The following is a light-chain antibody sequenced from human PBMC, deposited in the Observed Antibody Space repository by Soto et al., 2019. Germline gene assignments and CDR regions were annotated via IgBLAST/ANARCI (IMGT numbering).Light chain of an antibody. V-gene: IGKV3-20*01. CDR2: GVS. CDR3: QQYGTSPRT. Sequence: EIVLTQSPGTLSLSPGERATLSCRASQSVRSSYLAWYQQKLGQAPRLLIYGVSNSATGIPDRFSGSGSGTDFTLTISRLESEDFAVYYWQQYGTSPRTFGQGTKVEIK. J-gene: IGKJ1*01. CDR1: QSVRSSY.